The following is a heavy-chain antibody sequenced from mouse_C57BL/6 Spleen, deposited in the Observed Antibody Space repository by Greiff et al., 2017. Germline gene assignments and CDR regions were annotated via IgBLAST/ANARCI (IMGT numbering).Heavy chain of an antibody. J-gene: IGHJ3*01. CDR2: IRLKSDNYAT. CDR1: GFTFSNYW. V-gene: IGHV6-3*01. Sequence: EVNVVESGGGLVQPGGSMKLSCVASGFTFSNYWMNWVRQSPEKGLEWVAQIRLKSDNYATHYAESVKGRFTISRDDSKSSVYLQMNNLRAEDTGIYYCTAGSNYVFAYWGQGTLVTVSA. CDR3: TAGSNYVFAY. D-gene: IGHD2-5*01.